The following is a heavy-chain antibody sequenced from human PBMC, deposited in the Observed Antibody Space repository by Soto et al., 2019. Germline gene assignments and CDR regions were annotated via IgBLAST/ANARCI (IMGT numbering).Heavy chain of an antibody. CDR1: GFTFTSYC. D-gene: IGHD2-21*01. V-gene: IGHV5-10-1*01. Sequence: EECVTSSRKVSGFTFTSYCIKWVPQMPGKGLEWMGRVDTKDSYTNYSPSFQGHVTISPDKSVSTAYLKWSSLKASDTAIYYRARHRSGGGSYPFDYWGQGTMVTVSS. CDR2: VDTKDSYT. J-gene: IGHJ4*02. CDR3: ARHRSGGGSYPFDY.